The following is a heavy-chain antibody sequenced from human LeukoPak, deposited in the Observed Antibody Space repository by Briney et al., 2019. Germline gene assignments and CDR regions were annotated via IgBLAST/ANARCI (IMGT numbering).Heavy chain of an antibody. D-gene: IGHD5-24*01. CDR1: GGTFSSYA. CDR3: ARAGMATIFIPDY. Sequence: GASVKVSCKASGGTFSSYAISWVRQAPGQGLEWMGRIIPILGTANYAQKFQGRVTITADTSTSTAYMELRSLRSDDTAVYYCARAGMATIFIPDYWGQGTLVTVSS. V-gene: IGHV1-69*04. J-gene: IGHJ4*02. CDR2: IIPILGTA.